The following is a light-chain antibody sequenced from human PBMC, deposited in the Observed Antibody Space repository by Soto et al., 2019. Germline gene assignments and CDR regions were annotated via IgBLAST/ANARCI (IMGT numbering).Light chain of an antibody. J-gene: IGKJ2*01. CDR1: QSISSNY. V-gene: IGKV3-20*01. CDR3: QQSDRFPYT. CDR2: GAS. Sequence: EMVLTQSPGTLSLSAGERATLSCRASQSISSNYLAWYQQKPGQAPRLLIYGASSRATGIPDRFSGSGSGTDFTLTISVLEPEESAVYCCQQSDRFPYTFGQGTKLEIK.